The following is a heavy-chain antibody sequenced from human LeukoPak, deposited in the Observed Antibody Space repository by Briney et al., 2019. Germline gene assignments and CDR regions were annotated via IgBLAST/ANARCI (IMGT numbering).Heavy chain of an antibody. V-gene: IGHV3-23*01. J-gene: IGHJ4*02. Sequence: GGSLRLSCVASGFTFTTYAMTWVRQAPGKGLEWVSSFSVSGGGTYYADSVRGRFIISRDNSKNTLYLHMSSLRAEDTAVYYCVKDWRDESNCGGDCLQYWGQGTLVTVSS. CDR2: FSVSGGGT. D-gene: IGHD2-21*02. CDR1: GFTFTTYA. CDR3: VKDWRDESNCGGDCLQY.